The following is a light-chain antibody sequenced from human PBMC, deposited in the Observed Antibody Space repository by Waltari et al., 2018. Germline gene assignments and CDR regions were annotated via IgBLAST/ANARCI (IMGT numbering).Light chain of an antibody. Sequence: EVVLTQSPATLSLSPGERATFSCRASHSVSNLLARYQQKPGQAPRPLIYDASNPATGIPARFSGSGSGTDFTLTISSLEPEDFAVYYCQQRRTWPLTFGGGTTVEI. CDR1: HSVSNL. V-gene: IGKV3-11*01. CDR3: QQRRTWPLT. CDR2: DAS. J-gene: IGKJ4*01.